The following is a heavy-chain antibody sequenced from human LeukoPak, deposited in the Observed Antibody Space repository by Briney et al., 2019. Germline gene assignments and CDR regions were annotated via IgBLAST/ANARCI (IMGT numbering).Heavy chain of an antibody. CDR3: ARDYYGSGSYSSFDAFDI. D-gene: IGHD3-10*01. CDR1: GFTFSSYC. V-gene: IGHV3-33*01. CDR2: IWYDGSNK. J-gene: IGHJ3*02. Sequence: GRSLRLSCAASGFTFSSYCMHWVRQAPGKGLEWVAVIWYDGSNKYYADSVKGRFTISRDNSKNTLYLQMNSLRAEDTAVYYCARDYYGSGSYSSFDAFDIWGQARLGIVSS.